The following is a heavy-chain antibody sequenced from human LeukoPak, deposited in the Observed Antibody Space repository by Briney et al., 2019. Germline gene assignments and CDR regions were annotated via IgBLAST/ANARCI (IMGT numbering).Heavy chain of an antibody. D-gene: IGHD2-2*02. CDR2: IYTSGNT. J-gene: IGHJ4*02. CDR3: AREKSRVVPASIEY. CDR1: GGSISSGSYY. Sequence: SETLSLTCTVSGGSISSGSYYWSWIRQPAGKGLEWIGRIYTSGNTNYNPSLKRRVAISVDTSKNQFSLKLSSVTAADTAVYYCAREKSRVVPASIEYWGQGTLVTVSS. V-gene: IGHV4-61*02.